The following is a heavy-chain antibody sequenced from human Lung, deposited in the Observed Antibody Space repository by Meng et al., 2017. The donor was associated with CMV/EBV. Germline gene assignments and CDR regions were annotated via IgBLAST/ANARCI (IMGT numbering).Heavy chain of an antibody. CDR1: GFTFSSYW. J-gene: IGHJ4*02. V-gene: IGHV3-7*01. CDR2: IKYDGSEK. CDR3: ARDLHGDLNY. Sequence: GESLKISCAASGFTFSSYWMAWVRQAPGKGLEWVANIKYDGSEKYYVDSVKGRFSISRDNGKNSLYLQMNSLRVEDTALYYCARDLHGDLNYWGQGTVVTVSS. D-gene: IGHD4-17*01.